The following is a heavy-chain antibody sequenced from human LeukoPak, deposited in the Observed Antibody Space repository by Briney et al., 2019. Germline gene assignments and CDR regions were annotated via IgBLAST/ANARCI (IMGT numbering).Heavy chain of an antibody. CDR2: IYHSGST. CDR1: GGSFSGYY. Sequence: PSETLSLTCAVYGGSFSGYYWSWIRQPPGKGLEWMGEIYHSGSTNYNPCLKSRVTISVDTSKNQFSLKLSSVTAADTAVYYCARFVLIFLHTAMANYFNYGAREPLFTVSS. J-gene: IGHJ4*02. CDR3: ARFVLIFLHTAMANYFNY. D-gene: IGHD5-18*01. V-gene: IGHV4-34*01.